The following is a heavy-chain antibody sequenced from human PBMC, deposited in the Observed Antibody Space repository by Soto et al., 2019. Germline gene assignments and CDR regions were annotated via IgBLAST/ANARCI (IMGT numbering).Heavy chain of an antibody. D-gene: IGHD3-10*01. V-gene: IGHV3-23*01. CDR1: GFTFSSYA. CDR3: SANMVRGPNDY. CDR2: ISGSGGST. J-gene: IGHJ4*02. Sequence: GGSLRLSCAASGFTFSSYAMSWVRQAPGKGLEWVSAISGSGGSTYYADSVKGRFTISRDNSKNTLYLQMNSLRAEDTAVYYCSANMVRGPNDYWGQGTLVTVSS.